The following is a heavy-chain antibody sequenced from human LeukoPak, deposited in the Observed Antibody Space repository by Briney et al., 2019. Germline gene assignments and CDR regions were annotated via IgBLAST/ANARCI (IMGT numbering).Heavy chain of an antibody. CDR2: IYYSGST. CDR1: GGSMSNYY. V-gene: IGHV4-59*01. D-gene: IGHD5-24*01. CDR3: ARGRRWLPFLFDY. Sequence: PSETLSLTCTVPGGSMSNYYWSWIRQPPGKGLEWIGYIYYSGSTNYNPSLKSRVTISIDRSRNQFSLKLNSVTAADTAVYYCARGRRWLPFLFDYWGRGTLVTVSS. J-gene: IGHJ4*02.